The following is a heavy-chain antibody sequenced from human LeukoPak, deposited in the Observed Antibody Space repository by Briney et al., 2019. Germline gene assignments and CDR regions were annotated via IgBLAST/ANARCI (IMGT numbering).Heavy chain of an antibody. Sequence: ASVKVSCKASGYTFTRYYMHCVRQAPGQGPEWMGIINPSGGATSYAQKFQGRVTMTRDTSTSTVHMELSSLRSEDTAVYYCARGYYSDSSGYYSRFDYWGQGTLVTVSS. CDR1: GYTFTRYY. J-gene: IGHJ4*02. V-gene: IGHV1-46*01. D-gene: IGHD3-22*01. CDR3: ARGYYSDSSGYYSRFDY. CDR2: INPSGGAT.